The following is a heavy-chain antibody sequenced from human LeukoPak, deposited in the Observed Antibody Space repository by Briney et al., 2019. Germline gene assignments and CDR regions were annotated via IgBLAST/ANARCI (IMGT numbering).Heavy chain of an antibody. J-gene: IGHJ4*02. D-gene: IGHD1-1*01. CDR1: GFTFAGYA. V-gene: IGHV3-23*01. Sequence: GGSLRLSCAASGFTFAGYAMTWVRQAPGKGLEWVSLISGSGGSTYYADVVKGRFTISRDNSKNALYLRMNSLRAEDTAVYYCAKVVGTGTTPTDYWGQGTLVTVSS. CDR2: ISGSGGST. CDR3: AKVVGTGTTPTDY.